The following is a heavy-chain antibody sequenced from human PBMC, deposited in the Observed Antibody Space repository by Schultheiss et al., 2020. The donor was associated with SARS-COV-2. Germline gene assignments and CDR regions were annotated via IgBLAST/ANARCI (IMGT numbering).Heavy chain of an antibody. V-gene: IGHV3-21*01. Sequence: GESLKISCAASGFTFSSYSMNWVRQAPGKGLEWVSSISSSSSYIYYADSVKGRFTISRDNAKNSLYLQMNSLRAEDTAVYYCARDLRAARTFHYYYYYGMDVWGQGTTVTVSS. CDR1: GFTFSSYS. D-gene: IGHD6-6*01. CDR2: ISSSSSYI. CDR3: ARDLRAARTFHYYYYYGMDV. J-gene: IGHJ6*02.